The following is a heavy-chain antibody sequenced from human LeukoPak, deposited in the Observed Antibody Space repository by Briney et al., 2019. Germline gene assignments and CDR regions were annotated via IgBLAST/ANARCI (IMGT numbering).Heavy chain of an antibody. CDR2: INSDGSST. D-gene: IGHD4-23*01. V-gene: IGHV3-74*01. Sequence: GGSLRLSCAASGFTFSSYWMHWVRQAPGKGLVWVSRINSDGSSTNYADSVKGRFTISRDNAKNTLYLQMNSLRAEDTAVYYCARSGLFQDYGGNPTRMEYYYYYYMDVWGKGTTVTVSS. CDR1: GFTFSSYW. J-gene: IGHJ6*03. CDR3: ARSGLFQDYGGNPTRMEYYYYYYMDV.